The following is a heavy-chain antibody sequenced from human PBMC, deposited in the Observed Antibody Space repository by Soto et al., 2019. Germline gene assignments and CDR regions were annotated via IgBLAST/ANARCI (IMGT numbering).Heavy chain of an antibody. D-gene: IGHD3-10*01. CDR2: IYYSGST. CDR3: ARWPEGQGVHAYYFDY. J-gene: IGHJ4*02. Sequence: QLQLQESGPGLVKPSETLSLTCTVSGGSISSSSYYWGWIRQPPGKGLEWIGSIYYSGSTYYNPSLMSRVTISVDTSKNQFSLKLSSVTAADTAVYYCARWPEGQGVHAYYFDYWGQGTLVTVSS. CDR1: GGSISSSSYY. V-gene: IGHV4-39*01.